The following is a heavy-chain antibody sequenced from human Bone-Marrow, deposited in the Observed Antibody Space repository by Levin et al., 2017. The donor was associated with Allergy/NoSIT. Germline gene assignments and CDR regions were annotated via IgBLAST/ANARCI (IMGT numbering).Heavy chain of an antibody. Sequence: GGSLRLSCAASGFTFSSYSMNWVRQAPGKGLEWVSSISSSSSYIYYADSVKGRFTISRDNAKNSLYLQMNSLRAEDTAVYYCARGRGRDIVVVPAADYYYYMDVWGKGTTVTVSS. J-gene: IGHJ6*03. D-gene: IGHD2-2*01. CDR2: ISSSSSYI. V-gene: IGHV3-21*01. CDR3: ARGRGRDIVVVPAADYYYYMDV. CDR1: GFTFSSYS.